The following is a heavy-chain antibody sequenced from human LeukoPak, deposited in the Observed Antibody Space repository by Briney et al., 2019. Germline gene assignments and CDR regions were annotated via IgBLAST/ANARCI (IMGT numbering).Heavy chain of an antibody. D-gene: IGHD3-10*01. CDR1: GGSFSGYY. Sequence: SETLSLTCAVYGGSFSGYYWSWIRQPPGKGLEWIGEVNHSGSTNYNPSLTSRVTISVDTSKNQFSLKLSSVTAADTAVYYCARRSRYYYGSGSYYLNWGQGTLVTVSS. CDR2: VNHSGST. V-gene: IGHV4-34*01. CDR3: ARRSRYYYGSGSYYLN. J-gene: IGHJ4*02.